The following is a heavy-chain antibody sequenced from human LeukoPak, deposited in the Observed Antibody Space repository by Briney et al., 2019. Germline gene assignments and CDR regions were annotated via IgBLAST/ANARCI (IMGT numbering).Heavy chain of an antibody. CDR2: ISISNNSI. J-gene: IGHJ4*02. CDR1: GFTFSYYS. Sequence: GGSLRLSCAASGFTFSYYSFNWVRQAPGKGLEWIAYISISNNSIYYADSVNGRFTISRNNAKNSLYLQMNSLRVEDTAVYYCARETIYSDKVIDHWGQGTPVTVSS. V-gene: IGHV3-48*01. D-gene: IGHD4-17*01. CDR3: ARETIYSDKVIDH.